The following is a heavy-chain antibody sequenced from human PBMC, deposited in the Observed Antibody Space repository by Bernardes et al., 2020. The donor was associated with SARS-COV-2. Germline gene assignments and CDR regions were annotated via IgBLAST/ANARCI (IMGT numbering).Heavy chain of an antibody. CDR3: TRVKLVASSMSMRAFDV. V-gene: IGHV3-72*01. CDR2: IINKANFYTP. CDR1: GFTFSDHY. D-gene: IGHD2-8*02. Sequence: SLRLSSAASGFTFSDHYMDWVRQAPGKWLEWVARIINKANFYTPAYAASVKGRFTISRDDSKNSVYLQMNSVKTEDTAVYYCTRVKLVASSMSMRAFDVWGQGTMVTVSS. J-gene: IGHJ3*01.